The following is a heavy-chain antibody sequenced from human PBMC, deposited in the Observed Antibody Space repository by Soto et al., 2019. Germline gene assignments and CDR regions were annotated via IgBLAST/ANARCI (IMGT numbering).Heavy chain of an antibody. Sequence: DVQLLGSGGGLVQPGGSLRLSCAASGFSFSTYAMSWVRQAPGKGLEWVSSVGARGANTYYADSVKGRFTISRDNSKDTLYLQMTSLRVEDTAVYYCAKDMSRIAGRHDYWGQGTLVTVSS. CDR3: AKDMSRIAGRHDY. CDR1: GFSFSTYA. V-gene: IGHV3-23*01. J-gene: IGHJ4*02. CDR2: VGARGANT. D-gene: IGHD2-21*01.